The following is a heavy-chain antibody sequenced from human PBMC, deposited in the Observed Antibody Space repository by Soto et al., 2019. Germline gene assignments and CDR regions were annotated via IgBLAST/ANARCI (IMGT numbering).Heavy chain of an antibody. CDR2: ISAYSGNT. D-gene: IGHD3-3*01. CDR1: GYTFTSYV. J-gene: IGHJ6*02. V-gene: IGHV1-18*01. CDR3: ARDYPTPITIFGVVIQDYYYYGMDV. Sequence: GASVKVSCKASGYTFTSYVISWVRQAPGQGLEWMGWISAYSGNTNYAQKLQGRVTMTTDTSTSTAYMELRSLRSDDTAVYYCARDYPTPITIFGVVIQDYYYYGMDVWGQGTTVTVSS.